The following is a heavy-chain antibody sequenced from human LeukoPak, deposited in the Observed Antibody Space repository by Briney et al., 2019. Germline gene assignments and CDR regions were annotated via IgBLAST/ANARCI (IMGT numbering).Heavy chain of an antibody. V-gene: IGHV1-69*13. Sequence: SSVNVSCKSSGGTFSSYASSWLRQAPGQGLDWMGGIIPIFGTANYAQKFQGRVTITADESTSTAYMELSSLRSEDTAVYYCARGDLAAAGTLDYWGQGTLVTVSS. CDR1: GGTFSSYA. D-gene: IGHD6-13*01. CDR2: IIPIFGTA. CDR3: ARGDLAAAGTLDY. J-gene: IGHJ4*02.